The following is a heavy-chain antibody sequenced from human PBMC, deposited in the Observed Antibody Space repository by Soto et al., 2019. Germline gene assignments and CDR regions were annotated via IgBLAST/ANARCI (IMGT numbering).Heavy chain of an antibody. CDR3: ARWRVAPASTESPYGHYWHPHHYLYGMDV. CDR1: GVTFGTFP. Sequence: QVILVQSGAEVRQPGSSVKVSCKATGVTFGTFPISWIRQAPGQGLEWMGGIVPMFGTASYAEKFQDRVSITADISTSTAYLELRRLTFDDTAGDYCARWRVAPASTESPYGHYWHPHHYLYGMDVWGQGTTAIVSS. V-gene: IGHV1-69*06. CDR2: IVPMFGTA. D-gene: IGHD5-12*01. J-gene: IGHJ6*01.